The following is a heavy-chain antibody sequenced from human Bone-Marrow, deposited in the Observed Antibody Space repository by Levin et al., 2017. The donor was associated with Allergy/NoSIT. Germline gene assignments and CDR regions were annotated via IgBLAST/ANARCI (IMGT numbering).Heavy chain of an antibody. V-gene: IGHV1-18*01. D-gene: IGHD5-18*01. Sequence: ASVKVSCKASGYTFTYHGISWVRQAPGQGLEWMGWISAHNGNTKHAQKFQGRVTMTTDTSTSTAYMELRSLRSDDTAVYYCARPWGRGTAVVPVDYWGQGTLVTVSS. CDR3: ARPWGRGTAVVPVDY. J-gene: IGHJ4*02. CDR1: GYTFTYHG. CDR2: ISAHNGNT.